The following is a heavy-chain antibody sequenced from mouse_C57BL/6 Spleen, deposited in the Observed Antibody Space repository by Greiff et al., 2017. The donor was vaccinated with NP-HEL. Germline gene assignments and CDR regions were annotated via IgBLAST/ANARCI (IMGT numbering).Heavy chain of an antibody. V-gene: IGHV1-80*01. J-gene: IGHJ2*01. D-gene: IGHD3-2*02. CDR3: ARQLSQYYFDY. Sequence: QVQLQQSGAELVKPGASVKISCKASGYAFSSYWMNWVKQRPGKGLEWIGQIYPGDGDTNYNGKFKGKATLTADKSSSTAYMQLSSLTSEDSAVYFCARQLSQYYFDYWGQGTTLTVSS. CDR1: GYAFSSYW. CDR2: IYPGDGDT.